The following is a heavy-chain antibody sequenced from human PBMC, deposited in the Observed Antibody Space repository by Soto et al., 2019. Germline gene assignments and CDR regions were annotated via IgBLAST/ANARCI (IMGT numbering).Heavy chain of an antibody. V-gene: IGHV1-46*03. J-gene: IGHJ3*02. CDR3: AREGIVVVPAGPSDAFDI. Sequence: ASVKVSCKASGYTFTSYCMHWVRQAPGQGLEWMGIINPSGGSTSYAQKFQGRVTMTRDTSTSTVYMELSSLRSEDTAVYYCAREGIVVVPAGPSDAFDIWGQGTMVTVSS. D-gene: IGHD2-2*01. CDR1: GYTFTSYC. CDR2: INPSGGST.